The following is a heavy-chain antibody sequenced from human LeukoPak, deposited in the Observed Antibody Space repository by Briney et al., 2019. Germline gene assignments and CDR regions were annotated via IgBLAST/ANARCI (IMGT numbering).Heavy chain of an antibody. V-gene: IGHV3-7*03. CDR2: IKEDGTET. J-gene: IGHJ4*02. D-gene: IGHD5-24*01. CDR3: AKEGRSLQTY. Sequence: QLGGSLRLSCAASGFTFSSYWMSWVRQAPGKGLEWVANIKEDGTETYYVDSVKGRFTISRDNTKNSLYLQMNSLRVEDTAVYYCAKEGRSLQTYWGQGTLVTVSS. CDR1: GFTFSSYW.